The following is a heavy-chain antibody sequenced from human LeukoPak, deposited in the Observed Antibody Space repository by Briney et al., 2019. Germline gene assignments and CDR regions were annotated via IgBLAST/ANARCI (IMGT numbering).Heavy chain of an antibody. V-gene: IGHV3-48*01. Sequence: GGSLRLSCAASGFTFSTYSMKWVRQAPGKGLEWVSYISDSSAMYYADSVRGRFTISRENDRNSLFLQMNSLRAEDTAVYYCARDGGYSGYDADCWGQGTLVTVSS. CDR2: ISDSSAM. J-gene: IGHJ4*02. D-gene: IGHD5-12*01. CDR1: GFTFSTYS. CDR3: ARDGGYSGYDADC.